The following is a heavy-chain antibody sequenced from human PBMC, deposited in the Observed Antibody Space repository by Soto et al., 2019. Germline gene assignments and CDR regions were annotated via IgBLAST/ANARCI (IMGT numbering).Heavy chain of an antibody. V-gene: IGHV1-69*12. CDR1: GGTFGNSA. D-gene: IGHD3-3*02. Sequence: QVQLVQSGAEVKKPGSSVTVSCKASGGTFGNSAVSWVRQAPGQGLEWMGGIIPIFRTPDYAQKFQGRVTITADESTSTVYMELTSLRSEDTAAYYCARDKDRQQLGGNYYYGIDVWGQGTTVTVSS. J-gene: IGHJ6*02. CDR2: IIPIFRTP. CDR3: ARDKDRQQLGGNYYYGIDV.